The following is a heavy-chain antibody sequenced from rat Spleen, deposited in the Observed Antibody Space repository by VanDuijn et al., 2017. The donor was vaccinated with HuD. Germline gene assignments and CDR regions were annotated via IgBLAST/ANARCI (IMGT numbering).Heavy chain of an antibody. CDR1: VYSIKSSYR. Sequence: EVQLQESGPGLVKPSQSLSLTCSVTVYSIKSSYRWNWIRKFPGNKLEWMGYINSEGTTNYNPSLKSRIPITRDTSKNQFFLQVNSVTTEDTATYYCARDNNYKAYWGQGVMVTVSS. V-gene: IGHV3-3*01. CDR2: INSEGTT. D-gene: IGHD1-10*01. CDR3: ARDNNYKAY. J-gene: IGHJ2*01.